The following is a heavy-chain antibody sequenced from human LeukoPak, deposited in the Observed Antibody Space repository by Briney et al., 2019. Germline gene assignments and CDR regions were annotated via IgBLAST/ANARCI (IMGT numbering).Heavy chain of an antibody. V-gene: IGHV3-7*01. CDR2: IRHDGNAI. J-gene: IGHJ5*02. CDR3: VNDKYDRRTYDYFDP. D-gene: IGHD3-22*01. Sequence: GGSLRLSCAASGFAFSDLWMSWVRQPPGKGLEWVANIRHDGNAINYVPSVRGRFTISRDNAKNSLYLHMNSPTAEDTAVYYCVNDKYDRRTYDYFDPWGHGTLVTVSS. CDR1: GFAFSDLW.